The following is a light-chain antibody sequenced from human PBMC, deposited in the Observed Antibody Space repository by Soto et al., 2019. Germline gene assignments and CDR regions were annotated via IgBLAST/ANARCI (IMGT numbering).Light chain of an antibody. J-gene: IGLJ1*01. V-gene: IGLV2-14*01. CDR1: SSDIGTYDY. CDR3: SSYTGGNPSYV. Sequence: QSALTQPASVSGSPGQSITISCTGTSSDIGTYDYVSWYQHHPGKAPKLMIYEVTIRPSGVSDRFSGSKSGNTASLTVSGLQAEDEADYYCSSYTGGNPSYVFGTGTKLTVL. CDR2: EVT.